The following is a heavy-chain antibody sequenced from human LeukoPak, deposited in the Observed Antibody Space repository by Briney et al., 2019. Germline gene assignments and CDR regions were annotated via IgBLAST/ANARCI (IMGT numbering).Heavy chain of an antibody. Sequence: GGSLRVSCAASGFAFSNAWMSWVRQAPGERLEWVGRIKSKTNGGTTDYAAPVKGRFTISRDDSKNTLYLQMNSLKTEDTAVYYCTTGDDYGDYGFNYWGQGTLVTASS. V-gene: IGHV3-15*01. CDR1: GFAFSNAW. J-gene: IGHJ4*02. CDR2: IKSKTNGGTT. CDR3: TTGDDYGDYGFNY. D-gene: IGHD4-17*01.